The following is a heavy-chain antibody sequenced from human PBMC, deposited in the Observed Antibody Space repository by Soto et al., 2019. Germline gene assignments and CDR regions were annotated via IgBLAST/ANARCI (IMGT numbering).Heavy chain of an antibody. D-gene: IGHD5-18*01. CDR1: CCPINNSSYY. J-gene: IGHJ4*02. V-gene: IGHV4-39*01. CDR2: IYYSGST. Sequence: PSGTPAPTRTVLCCPINNSSYYRGWIRQPPGKGLEWIGSIYYSGSTYYNPSLKSRVTISVDTSKNQFSLKLSSVTAADTAVYYCASYVDTAMVLFDYWGQGTLVTVSS. CDR3: ASYVDTAMVLFDY.